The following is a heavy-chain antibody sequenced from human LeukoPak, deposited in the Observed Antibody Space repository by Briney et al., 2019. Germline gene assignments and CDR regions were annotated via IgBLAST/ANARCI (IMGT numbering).Heavy chain of an antibody. CDR2: ISGSGGST. Sequence: GGSLRLSCAASGFTFSSYAMSWVRQAPGKGLEWVSAISGSGGSTYYADSVKGRFTISRDNSKNTLHLQMNSLRAEDTAVYYCAKAGYDYYYGMDVWGQGTTVTVSS. V-gene: IGHV3-23*01. CDR3: AKAGYDYYYGMDV. CDR1: GFTFSSYA. J-gene: IGHJ6*02.